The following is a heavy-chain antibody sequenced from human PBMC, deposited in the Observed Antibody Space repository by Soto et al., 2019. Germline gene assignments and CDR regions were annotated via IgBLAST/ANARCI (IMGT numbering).Heavy chain of an antibody. D-gene: IGHD1-1*01. Sequence: EVQLLESGGDLVQPGGSLRLSCAASGFSFSNYAMSWVRQAPGGGLEWVATLTPSGGTTFYADSVKGRFTISRDNSKNTVFLRMNSLRGDDTAIYYCAKDLWNDMYDSWGQGTLVTVSS. CDR3: AKDLWNDMYDS. CDR2: LTPSGGTT. J-gene: IGHJ4*02. V-gene: IGHV3-23*01. CDR1: GFSFSNYA.